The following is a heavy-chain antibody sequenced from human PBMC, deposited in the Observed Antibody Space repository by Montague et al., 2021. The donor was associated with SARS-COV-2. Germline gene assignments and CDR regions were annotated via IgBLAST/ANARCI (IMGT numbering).Heavy chain of an antibody. CDR2: ISTSSLYI. J-gene: IGHJ3*01. V-gene: IGHV3-21*01. D-gene: IGHD5/OR15-5a*01. CDR3: AGAHSGSYSVGGDAFDL. Sequence: SLRLSCSASGFTFNKYSMNWVRQAPGKGLEWVSSISTSSLYIYYXDSVKGRFTVARANAKNSVFLEMNSLRVEDTAVYYCAGAHSGSYSVGGDAFDLWGRGTLVTVSS. CDR1: GFTFNKYS.